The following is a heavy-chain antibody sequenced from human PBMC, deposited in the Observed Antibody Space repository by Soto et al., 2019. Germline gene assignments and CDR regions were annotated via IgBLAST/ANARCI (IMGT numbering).Heavy chain of an antibody. CDR1: GFLFRDSY. CDR3: VRGGGGGLFDP. CDR2: ISPGSRYP. J-gene: IGHJ5*02. V-gene: IGHV3-11*06. Sequence: GALKPSCAGSGFLFRDSYLGLVRQAPGKGLEWLSYISPGSRYPAYADSVKGRFTISRDNAKRSLYLQMMSLTAEDTAIYYCVRGGGGGLFDPWGQGTMVTVSS. D-gene: IGHD2-15*01.